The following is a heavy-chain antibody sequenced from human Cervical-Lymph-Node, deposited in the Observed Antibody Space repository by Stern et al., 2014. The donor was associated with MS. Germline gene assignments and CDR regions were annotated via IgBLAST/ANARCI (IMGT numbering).Heavy chain of an antibody. D-gene: IGHD5-12*01. J-gene: IGHJ4*02. CDR1: GRTFSTDK. CDR2: IIPIFGTA. V-gene: IGHV1-69*01. CDR3: ARLGSGYDSSYLDF. Sequence: VQLVESGSEAKKPGSSVKVSCKVSGRTFSTDKTSWVRQAPGQGLEWMGGIIPIFGTADYAQKFQDRVTIIADESTSEVHMELSSLRSEDSGVYYCARLGSGYDSSYLDFWGQGTLVTVSS.